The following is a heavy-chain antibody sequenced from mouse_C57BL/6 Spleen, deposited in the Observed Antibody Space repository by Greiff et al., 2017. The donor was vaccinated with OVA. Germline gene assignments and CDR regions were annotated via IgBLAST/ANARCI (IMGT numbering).Heavy chain of an antibody. Sequence: EVQLQQSGAELVRPGASVKLSCTASGFNIKDDYMHWVKQRPEQGLEWIGWIDPENGDTEYASKFQGKATITADTSSNTAYLQLSSLTSEDTAVYYCTNYGNYGDYWGQGTTLTVSS. J-gene: IGHJ2*01. CDR3: TNYGNYGDY. CDR2: IDPENGDT. V-gene: IGHV14-4*01. CDR1: GFNIKDDY. D-gene: IGHD2-1*01.